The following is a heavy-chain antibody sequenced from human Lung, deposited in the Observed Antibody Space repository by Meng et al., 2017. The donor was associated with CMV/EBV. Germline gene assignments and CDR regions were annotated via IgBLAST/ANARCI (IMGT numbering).Heavy chain of an antibody. CDR2: FVNYVDT. J-gene: IGHJ4*02. V-gene: IGHV1-18*01. CDR3: ASGTPGRSYCDY. D-gene: IGHD2-15*01. Sequence: QVPLLQSGTEVKKPGASGRVACKASGYTFGSYGICWVRQAPGQGLEWMGWFVNYVDTYPAPKFQGRVTMTTDTHTNTAFMELRSLTSDDTAVYYCASGTPGRSYCDYWGQGTLVTVSS. CDR1: GYTFGSYG.